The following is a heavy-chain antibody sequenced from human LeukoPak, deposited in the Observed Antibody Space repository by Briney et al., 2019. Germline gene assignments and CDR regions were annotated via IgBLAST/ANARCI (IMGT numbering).Heavy chain of an antibody. D-gene: IGHD1-14*01. CDR1: GFTFSSYG. CDR2: IWYDGSNK. CDR3: ARGLRTHRSAAYDAFDI. V-gene: IGHV3-33*01. J-gene: IGHJ3*02. Sequence: GRSLRLSCAASGFTFSSYGMHWVRQAPGKGLEWVAVIWYDGSNKYYADSVKGRFTISRDNSKNTLYLQMNSLRAEDTAVYYCARGLRTHRSAAYDAFDIWGQGTMVTVSS.